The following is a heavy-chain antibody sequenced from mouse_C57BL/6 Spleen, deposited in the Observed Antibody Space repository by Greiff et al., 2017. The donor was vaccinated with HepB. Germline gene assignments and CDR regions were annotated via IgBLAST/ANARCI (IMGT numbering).Heavy chain of an antibody. V-gene: IGHV1-81*01. CDR1: GYTFTSYG. CDR2: IYPRSGNT. D-gene: IGHD1-1*02. CDR3: AREGYGAMDY. Sequence: QVQLQQSGAELARPGASVKLSCKASGYTFTSYGISWVKQRTGQGLEWIGEIYPRSGNTYYNEKFKGKATLTADKSSSTAYMELRSLTSEDAAVYFCAREGYGAMDYWGQGTSVTVSS. J-gene: IGHJ4*01.